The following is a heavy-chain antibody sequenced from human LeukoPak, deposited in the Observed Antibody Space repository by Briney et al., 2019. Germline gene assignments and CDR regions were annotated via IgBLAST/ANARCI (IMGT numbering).Heavy chain of an antibody. CDR2: IYYSGST. V-gene: IGHV4-31*03. D-gene: IGHD3-10*01. CDR3: ERAIRGVIHHFDY. CDR1: GGSISSGGYY. Sequence: SETLSLTCTVSGGSISSGGYYWSWIRQHPGKGLEWIGYIYYSGSTYYNPSLKSRVTISVDTSKNQFSLKLSSVTAADTAVYYCERAIRGVIHHFDYWGQGTLVTVSS. J-gene: IGHJ4*02.